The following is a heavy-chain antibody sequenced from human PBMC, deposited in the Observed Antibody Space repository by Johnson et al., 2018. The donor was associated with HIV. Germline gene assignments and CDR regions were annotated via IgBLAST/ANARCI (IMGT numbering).Heavy chain of an antibody. Sequence: VQLVESGGGLIQPGGSLRLSCAASGFTVSSNYMSWVRQAPGKGLEWVSVIYSGGSTYYADSVKGRFTISRDNSKNTLYLQMNSLRAEDTAVYYCARDSVSLVDGAFDIWGQGTMVTVSS. D-gene: IGHD1-26*01. J-gene: IGHJ3*02. V-gene: IGHV3-53*01. CDR1: GFTVSSNY. CDR3: ARDSVSLVDGAFDI. CDR2: IYSGGST.